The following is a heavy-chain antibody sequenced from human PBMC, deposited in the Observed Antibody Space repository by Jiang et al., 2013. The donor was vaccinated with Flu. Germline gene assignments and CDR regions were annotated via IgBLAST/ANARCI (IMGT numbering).Heavy chain of an antibody. CDR3: ATRISMIVGDAFDI. CDR2: IRNKANGYIT. D-gene: IGHD3-22*01. V-gene: IGHV3-72*01. Sequence: VQLVESGGGLVQPGGSLRLSCAASGFIFSDYYMDWVRQTPGKGLEWVGHIRNKANGYITEYAASVKGRFTISRDDSKNSLYLQMNSLKTEDTAMYYCATRISMIVGDAFDIWGQGTMVTVSS. J-gene: IGHJ3*02. CDR1: GFIFSDYY.